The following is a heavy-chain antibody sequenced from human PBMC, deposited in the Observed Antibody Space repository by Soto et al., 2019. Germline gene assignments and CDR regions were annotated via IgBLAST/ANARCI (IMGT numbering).Heavy chain of an antibody. V-gene: IGHV4-30-4*01. CDR3: ARGGNYGDYVAFDY. CDR2: IYYSGST. J-gene: IGHJ4*02. Sequence: QVQLQESGPGLVKPSQTLSLTCTVSGGSISSGDYYWSWIRQPPGKGLEWIGYIYYSGSTYYNPSLKRRVTISVDTSTNQFSLKLSSVTAAHTAVYYCARGGNYGDYVAFDYWGQGTLVTVSS. D-gene: IGHD4-17*01. CDR1: GGSISSGDYY.